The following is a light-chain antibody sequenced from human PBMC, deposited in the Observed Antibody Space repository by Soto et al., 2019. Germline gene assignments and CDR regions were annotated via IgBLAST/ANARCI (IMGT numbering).Light chain of an antibody. J-gene: IGLJ1*01. CDR3: QSYDSSVSGYV. V-gene: IGLV1-40*01. CDR1: TSNIGAGYD. CDR2: GNI. Sequence: QSVLTQSPSVSGAPGQRVTISCTGSTSNIGAGYDVHWYQQLPGTAPKLLMFGNINRPSGVPDRFSGSKSGTSASLAITGLQAEDEADYFCQSYDSSVSGYVFGTGTKLTVL.